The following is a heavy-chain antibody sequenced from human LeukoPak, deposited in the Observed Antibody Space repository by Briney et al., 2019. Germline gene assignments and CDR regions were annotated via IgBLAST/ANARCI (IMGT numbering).Heavy chain of an antibody. CDR3: ARDVELGIIDY. Sequence: GRSLRLSCAASGFTFSSYGMHWVRQAPGKGLEWVAVISYDGSNKYYADSVKGRFTISRDNSKNTLYLQMNSLRAEDTAVYYCARDVELGIIDYWGQGTLVTVSS. J-gene: IGHJ4*02. CDR1: GFTFSSYG. V-gene: IGHV3-30*03. CDR2: ISYDGSNK. D-gene: IGHD7-27*01.